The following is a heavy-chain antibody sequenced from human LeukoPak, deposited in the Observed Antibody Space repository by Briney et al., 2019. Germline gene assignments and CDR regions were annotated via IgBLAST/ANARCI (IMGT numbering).Heavy chain of an antibody. J-gene: IGHJ5*02. CDR2: ISYDGSNK. CDR3: ACTRRGVTGDWFDP. CDR1: GFTFSSYA. V-gene: IGHV3-30*04. D-gene: IGHD3-10*01. Sequence: GGSLRLSCAASGFTFSSYAMHWVRQAPGKGLEWVAVISYDGSNKYYADSVKGRFTISRDNSKNTLYLQMNSLRAEDTAVYYCACTRRGVTGDWFDPWGQGTLVTVSS.